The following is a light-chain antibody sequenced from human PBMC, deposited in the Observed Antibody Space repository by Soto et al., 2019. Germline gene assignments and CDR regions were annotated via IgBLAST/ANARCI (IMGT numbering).Light chain of an antibody. Sequence: LTQPPSASGSPGQSFTISCTGTSRDVGGFESVSWYQLHPGRAPTLLIYEVNRRPSGVPDRFSGSKSGNTASLTVSGLQNDDEADYHFSSYEAINYPYGFGTGTKVTVL. CDR3: SSYEAINYPYG. CDR1: SRDVGGFES. CDR2: EVN. V-gene: IGLV2-8*01. J-gene: IGLJ1*01.